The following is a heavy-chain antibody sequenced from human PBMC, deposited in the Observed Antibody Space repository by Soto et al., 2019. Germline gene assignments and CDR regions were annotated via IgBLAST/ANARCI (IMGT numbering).Heavy chain of an antibody. Sequence: QVQLQEAGPGLVKPSETLSLTCTVSGGSIISYYWSWIRQPPGKGLEWIGYIYSSWSTNYNPSLKSRVSLAVDTSKNQFSLKLSSVTAAATSVYYCARGQWLANDAFDLWGQGTMVTVSS. D-gene: IGHD6-19*01. CDR2: IYSSWST. V-gene: IGHV4-59*01. CDR3: ARGQWLANDAFDL. J-gene: IGHJ3*01. CDR1: GGSIISYY.